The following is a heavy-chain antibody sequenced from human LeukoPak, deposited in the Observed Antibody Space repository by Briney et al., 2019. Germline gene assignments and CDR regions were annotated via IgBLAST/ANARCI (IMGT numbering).Heavy chain of an antibody. Sequence: ASVKVSCKTSGYTFTNFDIYWVRRAPGQGLECMGWISGYTGDTKYAQIFQGRFTVTTDTSTSIAYMELRSLTYDDTAIYYCAKSPEQQLVWRGWFDPWGQGTLVTVSS. D-gene: IGHD6-13*01. J-gene: IGHJ5*02. CDR3: AKSPEQQLVWRGWFDP. CDR2: ISGYTGDT. V-gene: IGHV1-18*01. CDR1: GYTFTNFD.